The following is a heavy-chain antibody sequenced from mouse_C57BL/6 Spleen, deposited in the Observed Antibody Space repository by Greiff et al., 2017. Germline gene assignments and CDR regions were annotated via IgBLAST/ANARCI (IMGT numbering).Heavy chain of an antibody. J-gene: IGHJ1*03. D-gene: IGHD1-1*01. CDR2: IHPNSGST. V-gene: IGHV1-64*01. Sequence: QVQLQQPGAELVKPGASVKLSCKASGYTFTSYWMHWVKQRPGQGLEWIGMIHPNSGSTNYNEKFKSKATLTVDKSSSTAYMQLSSLTSEDSAVYYCARDGSSLYWYFDGWGTGTTVTVSS. CDR1: GYTFTSYW. CDR3: ARDGSSLYWYFDG.